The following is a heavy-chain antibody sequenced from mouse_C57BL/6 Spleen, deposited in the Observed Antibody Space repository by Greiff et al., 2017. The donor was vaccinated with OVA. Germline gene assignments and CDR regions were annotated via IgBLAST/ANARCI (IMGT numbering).Heavy chain of an antibody. J-gene: IGHJ4*01. CDR2: IDPSDSYT. V-gene: IGHV1-69*01. Sequence: VQLQQPGAELVMPGASVKLSCKASGYTFTSYWMHWVKQRPGQGLEWIGEIDPSDSYTNYNQKFKGKSTLTVDKSSSTAYMQLSSLTSEDSAVYYCARQNYSNYDYAMDYWGQGTSVTVSS. D-gene: IGHD2-5*01. CDR1: GYTFTSYW. CDR3: ARQNYSNYDYAMDY.